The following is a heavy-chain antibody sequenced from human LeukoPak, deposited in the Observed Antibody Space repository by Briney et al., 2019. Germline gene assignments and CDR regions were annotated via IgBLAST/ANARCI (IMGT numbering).Heavy chain of an antibody. CDR2: INSDGSTT. J-gene: IGHJ4*02. V-gene: IGHV3-74*01. Sequence: GGSLRLSCVASESTFWMHWVRQAPGKGLVWVSQINSDGSTTTYADSVRGRFTVSRDNAKNTLYLQMNNLGAEDTAVYYCGNLDWGQGTLVTVSS. CDR3: GNLD. CDR1: ESTFW.